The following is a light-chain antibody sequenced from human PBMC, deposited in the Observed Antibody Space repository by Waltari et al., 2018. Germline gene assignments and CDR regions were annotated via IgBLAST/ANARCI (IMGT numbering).Light chain of an antibody. CDR3: QCYDSSLRGSV. J-gene: IGLJ3*02. V-gene: IGLV1-40*01. CDR2: GNT. Sequence: QSVLTQPPSASGAPGPRVTISCTGRSSNIGAGYAEHGDHQLPGTATKLLIYGNTNRPPGVPDRFSGCKSGTSASLAITGLQAEDEADYYCQCYDSSLRGSVFGGGTKLTVL. CDR1: SSNIGAGYA.